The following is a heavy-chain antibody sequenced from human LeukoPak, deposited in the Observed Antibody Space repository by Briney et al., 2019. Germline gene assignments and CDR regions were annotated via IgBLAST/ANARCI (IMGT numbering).Heavy chain of an antibody. CDR3: ARGGSKVDTAMVTLDY. CDR2: IIPILGIA. J-gene: IGHJ4*02. D-gene: IGHD5-18*01. V-gene: IGHV1-69*04. Sequence: ASVKVSCKASGGTFSSYGIGWVRQAPGQGLEWMGRIIPILGIANYAQKFQGRVTITADKSTSTAYMELSSLRSEDTAVYYCARGGSKVDTAMVTLDYWGQGTLVTVSS. CDR1: GGTFSSYG.